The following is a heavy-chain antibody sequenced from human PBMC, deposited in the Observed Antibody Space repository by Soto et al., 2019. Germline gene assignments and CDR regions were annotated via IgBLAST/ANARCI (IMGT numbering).Heavy chain of an antibody. J-gene: IGHJ4*02. D-gene: IGHD3-16*02. CDR2: INHSGST. Sequence: SETLSLTCAVYGGSFSGYYWSWIRQPPGKGLEWIGEINHSGSTNYNPSLKSRVTISVDTSKNQFSLKLSSVTAADTAVYYCARGKLSDYVWGSYRYPFDYWGQGTVVTVSS. CDR1: GGSFSGYY. V-gene: IGHV4-34*01. CDR3: ARGKLSDYVWGSYRYPFDY.